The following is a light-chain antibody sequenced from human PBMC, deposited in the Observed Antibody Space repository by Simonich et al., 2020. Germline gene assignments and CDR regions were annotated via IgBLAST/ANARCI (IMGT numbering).Light chain of an antibody. V-gene: IGLV2-11*01. CDR3: CSYAGSYVV. J-gene: IGLJ2*01. CDR1: SCDVCCYNY. Sequence: QSALTQPRSVSGSPGQPVPISSTGTSCDVCCYNYVSWYQQPPCKAPKLMIYDVSKLPSGVPDSFSGSKSGNTASLTISGLQAEDEADYYCCSYAGSYVVFGGGTKLTVL. CDR2: DVS.